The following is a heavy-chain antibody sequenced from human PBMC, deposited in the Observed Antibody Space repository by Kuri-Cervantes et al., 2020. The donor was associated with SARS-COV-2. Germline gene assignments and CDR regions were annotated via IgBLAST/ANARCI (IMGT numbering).Heavy chain of an antibody. D-gene: IGHD5-24*01. CDR3: ARDRRDGYNYYYYYGMDV. J-gene: IGHJ6*02. CDR1: SRSISSGSYY. CDR2: IYYSGST. Sequence: SETLSLTCTLSSRSISSGSYYWGWIRQPPGKGLEWIGSIYYSGSTYYNPSLKSRVTISVDTSKNQFSLRLSSVTAADTDVYYCARDRRDGYNYYYYYGMDVWGQGATVTVSS. V-gene: IGHV4-39*07.